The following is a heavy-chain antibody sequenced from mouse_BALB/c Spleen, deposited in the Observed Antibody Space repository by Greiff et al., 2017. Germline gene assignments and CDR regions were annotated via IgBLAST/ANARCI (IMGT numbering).Heavy chain of an antibody. CDR3: ARMDYRYDGYAMDY. J-gene: IGHJ4*01. D-gene: IGHD2-14*01. CDR2: INPYNGGT. Sequence: EVQLQQSGPDLVKPGASVKISCKASGYSFTGYTMNWVKQSHGKNLEWIGLINPYNGGTSYNQKFKGKATLTVDKSSSTAYMELLSLTSEDSAVYYCARMDYRYDGYAMDYWGQGTSVTVSS. V-gene: IGHV1-18*01. CDR1: GYSFTGYT.